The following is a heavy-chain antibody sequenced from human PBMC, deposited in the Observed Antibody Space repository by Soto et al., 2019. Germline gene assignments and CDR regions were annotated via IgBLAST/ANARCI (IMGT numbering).Heavy chain of an antibody. CDR3: AKAGWNYDAIYYYYYMDV. D-gene: IGHD1-7*01. V-gene: IGHV3-30*18. Sequence: GGSLRLSCAASGFTFSSYGMHWVRQAPGKGLEWVAVISYDGSNKYYADSVKGRFTISRDNSKNTLYLQMNSLRAEDTAVYYCAKAGWNYDAIYYYYYMDVWGKGTTVTVSS. CDR1: GFTFSSYG. J-gene: IGHJ6*03. CDR2: ISYDGSNK.